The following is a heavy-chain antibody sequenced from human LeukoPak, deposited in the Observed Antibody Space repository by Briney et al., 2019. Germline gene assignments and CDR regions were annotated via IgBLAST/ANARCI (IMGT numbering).Heavy chain of an antibody. V-gene: IGHV3-23*01. CDR1: GFTFSSYA. Sequence: PGGSLRLSCVASGFTFSSYAMSWVRQAPGKGLEWVSAISGSGGSTYYADSVRGRFTISRDNSKNTLYLQMNSLRAEDTAVYYCAKGLSSSWYGAVWGRGTLVTVSS. D-gene: IGHD6-13*01. CDR2: ISGSGGST. J-gene: IGHJ4*02. CDR3: AKGLSSSWYGAV.